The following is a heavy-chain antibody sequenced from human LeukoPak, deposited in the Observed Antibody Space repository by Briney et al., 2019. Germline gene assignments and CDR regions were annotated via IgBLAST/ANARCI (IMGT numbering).Heavy chain of an antibody. CDR3: ARQLQSNWFDP. CDR2: IYYSGNT. D-gene: IGHD4-11*01. Sequence: SQTLSLTCAVYGESFSGYYWGWIRQPPGKGLEWIGSIYYSGNTYYNPSLKSRVTISVDTSKNQFSLKLSSVTAADTAVYYCARQLQSNWFDPWGQGTLVTVSS. CDR1: GESFSGYY. V-gene: IGHV4-39*01. J-gene: IGHJ5*02.